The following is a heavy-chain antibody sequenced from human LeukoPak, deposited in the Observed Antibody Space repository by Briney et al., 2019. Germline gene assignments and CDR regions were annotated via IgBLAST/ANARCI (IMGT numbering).Heavy chain of an antibody. V-gene: IGHV3-7*01. D-gene: IGHD3-10*01. CDR2: IKQDGSEK. CDR1: VFTFSNYW. Sequence: PGGSLRLSCAASVFTFSNYWMNWVRQAPGKGLEWVANIKQDGSEKYYVDSVQGRFTISRDNTKNSLYLQMNSLRAEDTAVYYCARDRWGSGTGGFDYWGQGTLVTVSS. J-gene: IGHJ4*02. CDR3: ARDRWGSGTGGFDY.